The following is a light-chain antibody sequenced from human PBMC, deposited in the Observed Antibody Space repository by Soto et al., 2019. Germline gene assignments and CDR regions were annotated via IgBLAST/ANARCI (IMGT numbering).Light chain of an antibody. Sequence: DVVLTQSPLSLPVTLGQPASISCRSSQSLVHSDGIFYLNWFQQRPGQSPRRLIYKVSNRDYGVPDRFGGSGSGADFTLDISRVEAEDVGVYYCMQGSHWPYTFGQGTKLEIK. CDR3: MQGSHWPYT. CDR1: QSLVHSDGIFY. CDR2: KVS. J-gene: IGKJ2*01. V-gene: IGKV2-30*02.